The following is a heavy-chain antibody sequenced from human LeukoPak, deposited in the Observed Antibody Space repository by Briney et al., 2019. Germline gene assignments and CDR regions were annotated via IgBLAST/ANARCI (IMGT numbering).Heavy chain of an antibody. Sequence: GGSLRLSCAASGFTFSSYSMNWVRQAPGKGLEWVSSISSSSSYIYYADSVKGRFTISRDSAKNSLYLQMNSLRAEDTAVYYCASSGELRGFDYWGQGTLVTVSS. CDR3: ASSGELRGFDY. D-gene: IGHD1-7*01. V-gene: IGHV3-21*01. J-gene: IGHJ4*02. CDR1: GFTFSSYS. CDR2: ISSSSSYI.